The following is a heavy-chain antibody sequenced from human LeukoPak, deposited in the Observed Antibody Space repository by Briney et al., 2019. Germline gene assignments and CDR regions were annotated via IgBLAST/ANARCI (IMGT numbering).Heavy chain of an antibody. CDR2: IRYDGSRK. Sequence: PGGSLRLSCAASGFTFSSYDMNWVRQAPGKGLEWVAFIRYDGSRKYYADSVKGRFTISRDNSKNTVYLQMNSLRAEDTAVYYCARDPSSSSSVGGYLDYWGQGTLFTVSS. CDR3: ARDPSSSSSVGGYLDY. CDR1: GFTFSSYD. V-gene: IGHV3-30*02. D-gene: IGHD6-6*01. J-gene: IGHJ4*02.